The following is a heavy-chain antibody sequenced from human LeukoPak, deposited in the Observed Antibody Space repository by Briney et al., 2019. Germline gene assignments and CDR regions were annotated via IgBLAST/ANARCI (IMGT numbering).Heavy chain of an antibody. CDR3: ARDGSYSSSSFDY. CDR1: GYIFTSYY. Sequence: GASVKDSCKASGYIFTSYYMHWVRQAPGQGLEWMAIINPTDDITSYAPKFQGRVSMTRDISTSTIYMELSSLRSDDTAVYYCARDGSYSSSSFDYWGQGTLVTVSS. V-gene: IGHV1-46*01. J-gene: IGHJ4*02. CDR2: INPTDDIT. D-gene: IGHD6-6*01.